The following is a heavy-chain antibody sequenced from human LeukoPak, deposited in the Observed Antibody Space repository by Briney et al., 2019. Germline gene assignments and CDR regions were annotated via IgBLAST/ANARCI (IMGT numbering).Heavy chain of an antibody. CDR1: GYTFTGNY. CDR2: INPNSGVT. D-gene: IGHD3-3*01. V-gene: IGHV1-2*02. CDR3: AILGVLTGNWFDP. Sequence: ASVKVSCKASGYTFTGNYMHWVRQAPGQGLEWMGWINPNSGVTNYAQKFQGRVTMTRDTSISTAYMELSRLRSDDTAVYYCAILGVLTGNWFDPWGQGTLVTVSS. J-gene: IGHJ5*02.